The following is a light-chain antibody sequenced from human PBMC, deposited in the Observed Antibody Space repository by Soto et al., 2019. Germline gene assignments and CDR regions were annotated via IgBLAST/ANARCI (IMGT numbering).Light chain of an antibody. CDR2: AAS. Sequence: EIVMTQSPATLSVSPGERATLSCRASQSVSGNLAWYQQKPGQAPRLLIYAASTRATGIPARFSGSGSGTGFTLTLSSLQSEDFAVYDCQQYNNWPPITFGPGTKVDIK. CDR3: QQYNNWPPIT. V-gene: IGKV3-15*01. CDR1: QSVSGN. J-gene: IGKJ3*01.